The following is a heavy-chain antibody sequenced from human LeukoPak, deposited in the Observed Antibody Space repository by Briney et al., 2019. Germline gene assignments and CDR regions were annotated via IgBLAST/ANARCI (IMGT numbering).Heavy chain of an antibody. D-gene: IGHD3-10*01. CDR1: GYSISSGYY. Sequence: PSETLSLTCTVSGYSISSGYYWGWIRQPPGKGLEWIGSIYHSGSTYYNPSLKSRVTISVDTSKNQFSLKLSSVTAADTAVYYCARDGGYYYGSGSYYKPHWFDPWGQGTLVTVSS. J-gene: IGHJ5*02. V-gene: IGHV4-38-2*02. CDR2: IYHSGST. CDR3: ARDGGYYYGSGSYYKPHWFDP.